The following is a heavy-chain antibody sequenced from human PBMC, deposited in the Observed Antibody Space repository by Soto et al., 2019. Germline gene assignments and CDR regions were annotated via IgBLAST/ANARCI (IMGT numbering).Heavy chain of an antibody. D-gene: IGHD2-2*01. CDR3: ARSTDIDF. J-gene: IGHJ4*02. CDR2: ISYDGSNK. Sequence: QVQLVESGGGVVQPGRSLRLSCAASGFTFSSFGLHWVRQTPGRGLEWVAVISYDGSNKYYTDSVKGRFTISSDNSMHTLYLQMNSLRAEDTAVYYCARSTDIDFWGQGTLVTVSS. CDR1: GFTFSSFG. V-gene: IGHV3-30*03.